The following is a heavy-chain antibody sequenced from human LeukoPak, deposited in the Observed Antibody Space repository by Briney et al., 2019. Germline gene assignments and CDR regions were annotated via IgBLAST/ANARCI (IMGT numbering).Heavy chain of an antibody. CDR3: ARDGSDYGDYENDYYFDY. V-gene: IGHV3-21*01. Sequence: PGGSLRLSSAASGFTFSSYSMNWVRQAPGKGLEWVSSISSSSSYIYYADSVKGRFTISRDNAKNSLYLQMNSLRAEDTAVYYCARDGSDYGDYENDYYFDYWGQGTLVTVSS. J-gene: IGHJ4*02. D-gene: IGHD4-17*01. CDR1: GFTFSSYS. CDR2: ISSSSSYI.